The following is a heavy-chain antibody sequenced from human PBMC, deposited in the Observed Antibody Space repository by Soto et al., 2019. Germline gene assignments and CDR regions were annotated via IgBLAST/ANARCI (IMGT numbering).Heavy chain of an antibody. CDR3: ARHKSGSYWLDP. CDR1: GGSISDISYC. D-gene: IGHD2-15*01. V-gene: IGHV4-39*01. J-gene: IGHJ5*02. CDR2: MFYSGAT. Sequence: SETLSLTCTVSGGSISDISYCWGWIRQPPGKGLQWIGCMFYSGATYYNPSLKNRVTLSVDTSNNEFSLKLVSVIAPDTAVYYCARHKSGSYWLDPWGQGTLVTVSS.